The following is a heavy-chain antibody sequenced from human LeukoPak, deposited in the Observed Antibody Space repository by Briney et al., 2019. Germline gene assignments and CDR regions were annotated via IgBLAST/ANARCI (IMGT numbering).Heavy chain of an antibody. V-gene: IGHV1-69*13. J-gene: IGHJ6*02. Sequence: GASVKVSCKASGGIFSSFVISWVRKAPGQGLEWMGGIIPLFGTANYAQKFQGRVTITADESTSTAYMELSSLRSEDTAVYYCARDSGFLEWLSPYGMDVWGQGTTVTVSS. D-gene: IGHD3-3*01. CDR3: ARDSGFLEWLSPYGMDV. CDR1: GGIFSSFV. CDR2: IIPLFGTA.